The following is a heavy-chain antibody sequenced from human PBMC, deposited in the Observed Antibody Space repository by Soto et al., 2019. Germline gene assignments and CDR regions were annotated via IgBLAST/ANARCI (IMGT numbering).Heavy chain of an antibody. Sequence: SETLSLTCAVYGGSFSGYYWSWIRQPPGKGLEWIGEINHSGSTNYNPSLKSRVTISVDTSKNQFSLKLSSVTAADTAVYYCARGRGYSYGYGLVGHWFDPWGQGTLVTVSA. CDR2: INHSGST. CDR3: ARGRGYSYGYGLVGHWFDP. J-gene: IGHJ5*02. V-gene: IGHV4-34*01. D-gene: IGHD5-18*01. CDR1: GGSFSGYY.